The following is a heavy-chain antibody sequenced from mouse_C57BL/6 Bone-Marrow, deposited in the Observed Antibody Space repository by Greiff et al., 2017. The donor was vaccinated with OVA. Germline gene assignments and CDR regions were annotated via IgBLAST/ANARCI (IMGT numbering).Heavy chain of an antibody. V-gene: IGHV3-6*01. CDR3: ARDRGFLDY. CDR2: ISYDGSN. CDR1: GYSITSGYY. J-gene: IGHJ2*01. Sequence: EVKLQESGPGLVKPSQSLSLTCSVTGYSITSGYYWNWIRQFPGNKLEWMGYISYDGSNNYNPSLKNRISITRYTSKNQFFLKLNSVTTEDTATYYCARDRGFLDYWGQGTTLTVSS. D-gene: IGHD3-1*01.